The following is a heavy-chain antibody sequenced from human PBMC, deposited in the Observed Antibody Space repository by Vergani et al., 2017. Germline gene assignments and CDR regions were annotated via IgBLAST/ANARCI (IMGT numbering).Heavy chain of an antibody. D-gene: IGHD3-22*01. Sequence: EVQLVESGGGLVKPGGSLRLSCAASGFTFSSYSMNWVRQAPGKGLEWVSSISSSSSYIYYADSVKGRFTISRDNAKNSLYLQMNSLRAEDTAVYYCARDESNYYDSSGPDYWGQGTLVTVSS. CDR3: ARDESNYYDSSGPDY. CDR1: GFTFSSYS. J-gene: IGHJ4*02. V-gene: IGHV3-21*01. CDR2: ISSSSSYI.